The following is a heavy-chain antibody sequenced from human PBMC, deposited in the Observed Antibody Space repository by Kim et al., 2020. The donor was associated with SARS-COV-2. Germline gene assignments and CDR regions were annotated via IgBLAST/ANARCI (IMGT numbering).Heavy chain of an antibody. J-gene: IGHJ4*02. D-gene: IGHD2-2*01. CDR1: GFTFSSYG. Sequence: GGSLRLSCAASGFTFSSYGMHWVRQAPGKGLEWVAVISYDGSNKYYADSVKGRFTISRDNSKNTLYLQMNSLRAEDTAVYYCAKSYCSSTSCYLIDYWGQGTLVTVSS. CDR3: AKSYCSSTSCYLIDY. V-gene: IGHV3-30*18. CDR2: ISYDGSNK.